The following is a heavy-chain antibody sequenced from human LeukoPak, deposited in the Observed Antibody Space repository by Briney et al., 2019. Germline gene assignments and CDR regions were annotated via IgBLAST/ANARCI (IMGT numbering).Heavy chain of an antibody. CDR1: GGSISSSNW. Sequence: SETLSLTCAVSGGSISSSNWWSWVRQPPGKGLEWIGSIYYSGRTFYNPSLKSRVTISVDTSKNQFSLNLSSVTAADTAMYYCAATHSGSGSYSAYWGQGTLVTVSS. J-gene: IGHJ4*02. CDR2: IYYSGRT. CDR3: AATHSGSGSYSAY. D-gene: IGHD3-10*01. V-gene: IGHV4-39*01.